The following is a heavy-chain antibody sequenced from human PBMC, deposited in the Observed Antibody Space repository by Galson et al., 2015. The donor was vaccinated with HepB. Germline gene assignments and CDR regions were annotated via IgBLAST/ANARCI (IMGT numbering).Heavy chain of an antibody. Sequence: SETLSLTCAVYGGSFSGYYWSWIRQPPGKGLEWIGEINHSGSTNYNPSLKSRVTISVDTSKNQFSLKLSSVTAADTAVYYCAREGDSSGWYPWFDPWGQGTLVTVSS. CDR2: INHSGST. CDR3: AREGDSSGWYPWFDP. D-gene: IGHD6-19*01. V-gene: IGHV4-34*01. J-gene: IGHJ5*02. CDR1: GGSFSGYY.